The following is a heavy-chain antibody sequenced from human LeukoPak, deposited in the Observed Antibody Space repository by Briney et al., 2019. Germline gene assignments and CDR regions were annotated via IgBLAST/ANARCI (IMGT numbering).Heavy chain of an antibody. D-gene: IGHD4-17*01. V-gene: IGHV4-39*01. CDR3: ARLATVLGTVTTANFDY. CDR2: IYYSGST. J-gene: IGHJ4*02. CDR1: GGSISSYY. Sequence: SETLSLTCTVSGGSISSYYWGWIRQPPGKGLEWIGSIYYSGSTYYNPSLKSRVTISVDTSKNQFSLKLSSVTAADTTVYYCARLATVLGTVTTANFDYWGQGTLVTVSS.